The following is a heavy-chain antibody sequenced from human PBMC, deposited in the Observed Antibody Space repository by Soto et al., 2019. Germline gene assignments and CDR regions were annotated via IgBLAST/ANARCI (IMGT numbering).Heavy chain of an antibody. J-gene: IGHJ4*02. CDR3: ASGGYSSSWYVKFDY. D-gene: IGHD6-13*01. CDR2: IYYSGST. CDR1: GGSISSSSYY. V-gene: IGHV4-39*01. Sequence: QLQLQESGPGLVKPSETLSLTCTVSGGSISSSSYYWGWIRQPPGKGLEWIGSIYYSGSTYYNPSLKSRVTISVDTSKNQFSLKLSSVTASDTAVYYCASGGYSSSWYVKFDYWGPGSLVTGSS.